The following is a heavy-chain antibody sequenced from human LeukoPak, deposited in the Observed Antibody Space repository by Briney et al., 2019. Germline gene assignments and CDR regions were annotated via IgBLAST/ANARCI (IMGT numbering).Heavy chain of an antibody. D-gene: IGHD6-13*01. J-gene: IGHJ6*02. Sequence: SETLSLTCTVSRASISIYYWSWIRQPPGKGLEWIGYIYYSGSTNYNPSLKGRVTMSVDTSKNQFSLRLSSVTAADTAVYYCARGGQQLAPGNYYGMDVWGQGTTVTVSS. V-gene: IGHV4-59*01. CDR3: ARGGQQLAPGNYYGMDV. CDR1: RASISIYY. CDR2: IYYSGST.